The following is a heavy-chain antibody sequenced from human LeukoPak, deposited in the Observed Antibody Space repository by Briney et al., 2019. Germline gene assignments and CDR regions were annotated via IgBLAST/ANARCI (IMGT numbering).Heavy chain of an antibody. CDR2: ISSSGSTI. V-gene: IGHV3-48*03. CDR1: GFTFSSYE. Sequence: PGGSLRLSCAASGFTFSSYEMNWVRQAPGKGLEWVSYISSSGSTIYYADSVKGRFTISRDNAKNSLYLQMNSLRAEDTAVYYCARVLHSGYDSGIDYWGQGTLVTVSS. D-gene: IGHD5-12*01. J-gene: IGHJ4*02. CDR3: ARVLHSGYDSGIDY.